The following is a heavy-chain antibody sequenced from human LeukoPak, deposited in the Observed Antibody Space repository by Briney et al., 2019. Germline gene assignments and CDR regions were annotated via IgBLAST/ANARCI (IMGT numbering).Heavy chain of an antibody. J-gene: IGHJ3*02. V-gene: IGHV3-23*01. CDR3: AKRSLLWFGELFEGDAFDI. D-gene: IGHD3-10*01. CDR2: ISGSGGSI. Sequence: GGSLRLSCAASGFTFSSYAMSWVRQAPGKGLEWVSAISGSGGSIFYADSVKGRFTISRDNSKNTLYLQMNSLRAEDTAVYYCAKRSLLWFGELFEGDAFDIWGQGTMVTVSS. CDR1: GFTFSSYA.